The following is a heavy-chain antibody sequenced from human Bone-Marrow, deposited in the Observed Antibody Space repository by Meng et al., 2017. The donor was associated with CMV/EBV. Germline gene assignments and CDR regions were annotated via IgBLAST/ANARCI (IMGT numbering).Heavy chain of an antibody. V-gene: IGHV4-39*07. J-gene: IGHJ4*02. D-gene: IGHD3-3*01. CDR3: ARDERFLEWLFGY. CDR2: IYYSGST. Sequence: SETLSLTCTVSGGSISSSSYYWGWIRQPPGKGLEWIGSIYYSGSTYYNPSLKSRVTISVDTSKNQFSLKLSSVTAADTAVYYCARDERFLEWLFGYWGQGTLVTFAS. CDR1: GGSISSSSYY.